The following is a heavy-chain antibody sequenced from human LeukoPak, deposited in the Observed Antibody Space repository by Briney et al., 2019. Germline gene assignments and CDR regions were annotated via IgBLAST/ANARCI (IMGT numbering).Heavy chain of an antibody. CDR3: ARDLGGSYSSETWFDP. J-gene: IGHJ5*02. Sequence: SGTLSLTCAVSSGSIFSSNWWSWVRQPPGKGLEWIGQIFHSGSTTYSPSLKSRVTISVDKSKNQFSLRLTSVTAADTAVYYCARDLGGSYSSETWFDPWGQGTLVTVSS. CDR1: SGSIFSSNW. D-gene: IGHD1-26*01. V-gene: IGHV4-4*02. CDR2: IFHSGST.